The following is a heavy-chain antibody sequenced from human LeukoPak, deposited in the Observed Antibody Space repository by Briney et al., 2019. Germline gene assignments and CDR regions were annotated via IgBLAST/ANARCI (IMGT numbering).Heavy chain of an antibody. D-gene: IGHD3-16*02. CDR2: ISGSGGST. CDR1: GFTFSSYA. Sequence: GGSLRLXCAASGFTFSSYAMSWVRQAPGKGLEWVSAISGSGGSTYYADSVKGRFTISRDNSKNTLYLQMNSLRAEDTAVYYCAKDEWSYDYVWGSYRSTPDYWGQGTLVTVSS. J-gene: IGHJ4*02. CDR3: AKDEWSYDYVWGSYRSTPDY. V-gene: IGHV3-23*01.